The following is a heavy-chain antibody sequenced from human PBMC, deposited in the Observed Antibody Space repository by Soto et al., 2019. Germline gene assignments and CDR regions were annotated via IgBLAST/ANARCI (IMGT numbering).Heavy chain of an antibody. Sequence: QVQLVQSGAEVKKPGASVKVSCKASGYTFTGYYMHWVRQAPGQGLEWMGWINPNSGGTNYAQKFQGWVTMTRDTSISTGYMGLSRLRSDATAVYYCARSPGGVVTAMYYFDYWGQGTLVTVSS. D-gene: IGHD2-21*02. CDR3: ARSPGGVVTAMYYFDY. V-gene: IGHV1-2*04. J-gene: IGHJ4*02. CDR2: INPNSGGT. CDR1: GYTFTGYY.